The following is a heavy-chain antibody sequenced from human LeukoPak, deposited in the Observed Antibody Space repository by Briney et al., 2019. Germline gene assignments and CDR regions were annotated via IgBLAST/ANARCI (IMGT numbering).Heavy chain of an antibody. Sequence: GASVKVSCKASGYTFTGYYMHWGRQAPGQALEWMGWINPNSGGTNYAQKFQGRVTMNRDTYISTAYMELSRLSSDDTAVYYCAREGGPYYYMDVWGKGTTVTVSS. CDR2: INPNSGGT. V-gene: IGHV1-2*02. CDR1: GYTFTGYY. D-gene: IGHD3-16*01. CDR3: AREGGPYYYMDV. J-gene: IGHJ6*03.